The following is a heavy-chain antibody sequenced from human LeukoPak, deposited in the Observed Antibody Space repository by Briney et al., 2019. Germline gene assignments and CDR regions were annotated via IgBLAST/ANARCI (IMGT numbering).Heavy chain of an antibody. CDR3: ARGGYYYEW. D-gene: IGHD3-22*01. V-gene: IGHV4-30-4*01. CDR2: IYYSGTT. CDR1: ACSISTGDDY. Sequence: SETLSLTCTVSACSISTGDDYCSWLRQPPGRGLEWIGYIYYSGTTYYNPSIKSRVTISVDTSKNQFSLKLSSVTTADTAVYYCARGGYYYEWWGQGTLVTVSS. J-gene: IGHJ4*02.